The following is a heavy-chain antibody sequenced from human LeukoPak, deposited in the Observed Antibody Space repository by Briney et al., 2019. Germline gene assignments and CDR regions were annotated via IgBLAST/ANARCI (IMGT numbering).Heavy chain of an antibody. CDR3: ARWNDYYDSSGYDY. Sequence: VASVKVSCKASGYTFTGYYMHWVRQAPGQGLEWMGWINPNSGGTNYAQKFQGWVTMTRDTSISTAYMELSRLRSDDTAVYYCARWNDYYDSSGYDYWGQGTLVTVSS. J-gene: IGHJ4*02. CDR1: GYTFTGYY. D-gene: IGHD3-22*01. CDR2: INPNSGGT. V-gene: IGHV1-2*04.